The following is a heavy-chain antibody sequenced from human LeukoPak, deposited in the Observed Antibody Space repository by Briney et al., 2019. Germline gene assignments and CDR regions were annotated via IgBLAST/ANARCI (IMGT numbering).Heavy chain of an antibody. V-gene: IGHV3-33*06. Sequence: PGGSLRLSCAASGFTFSSYGMHWVRQAPGKGLEWVAVIWYDGSNKYYADSVKGRFTISRDNSKNTLYLQMNSLRAEDTAVYYCAKMTTGYYYTAFDIWGQGTMVTVSS. J-gene: IGHJ3*02. CDR2: IWYDGSNK. CDR3: AKMTTGYYYTAFDI. CDR1: GFTFSSYG. D-gene: IGHD3-22*01.